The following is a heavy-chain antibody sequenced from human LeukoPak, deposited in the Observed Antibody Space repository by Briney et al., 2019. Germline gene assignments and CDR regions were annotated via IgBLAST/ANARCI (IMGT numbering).Heavy chain of an antibody. CDR2: IYYSGST. CDR3: ARDSGASSGYYDL. V-gene: IGHV4-59*01. CDR1: GVSISSYY. Sequence: PSETLSLTCTVSGVSISSYYWSWLRQPPGKGLEWIGYIYYSGSTNYNPSLKSRVTISVDTSKNQFSLKLSSVTAADTAMYYCARDSGASSGYYDLWGQGTLVTVSS. D-gene: IGHD6-19*01. J-gene: IGHJ4*02.